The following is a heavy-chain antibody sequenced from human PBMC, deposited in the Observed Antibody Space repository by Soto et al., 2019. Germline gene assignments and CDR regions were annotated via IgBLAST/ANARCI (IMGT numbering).Heavy chain of an antibody. CDR1: GFTFDDYA. V-gene: IGHV3-9*01. J-gene: IGHJ4*02. CDR2: ISWNSGSI. Sequence: EVQLVESGGGLVQPGRSLRLSCAASGFTFDDYAMHWVRQAPGKGLEWVSGISWNSGSIGYADSVKGRFTISRDNAKNSLYLQMNSLKAEDTALYYCAKEGYSPLDYLGQGTLVTVSS. CDR3: AKEGYSPLDY. D-gene: IGHD2-15*01.